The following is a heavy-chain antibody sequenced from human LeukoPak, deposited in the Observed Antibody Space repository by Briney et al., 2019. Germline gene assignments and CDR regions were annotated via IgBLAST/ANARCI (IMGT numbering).Heavy chain of an antibody. CDR1: GGTFSSYA. J-gene: IGHJ6*02. V-gene: IGHV1-69*13. CDR3: ARVRRWGYSSGWSLTYYYGMDV. Sequence: SVKVSCKASGGTFSSYAISWVRQAPGQGLEWMGGIIPIFGTANYAQKFQGRVTITADESTSTAYMELSSLRSEDTAVYYCARVRRWGYSSGWSLTYYYGMDVWGQGTTVTVSS. CDR2: IIPIFGTA. D-gene: IGHD6-19*01.